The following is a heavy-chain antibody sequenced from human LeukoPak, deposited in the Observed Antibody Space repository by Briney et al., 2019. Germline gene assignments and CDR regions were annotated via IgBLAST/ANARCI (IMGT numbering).Heavy chain of an antibody. CDR1: GGTFSSYA. J-gene: IGHJ6*02. V-gene: IGHV1-69*13. CDR3: ARVRRWGYSSGWSLTYYYGMDV. Sequence: SVKVSCKASGGTFSSYAISWVRQAPGQGLEWMGGIIPIFGTANYAQKFQGRVTITADESTSTAYMELSSLRSEDTAVYYCARVRRWGYSSGWSLTYYYGMDVWGQGTTVTVSS. CDR2: IIPIFGTA. D-gene: IGHD6-19*01.